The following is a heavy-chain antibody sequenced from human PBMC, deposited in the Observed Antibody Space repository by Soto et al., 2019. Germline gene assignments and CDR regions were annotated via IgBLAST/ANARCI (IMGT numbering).Heavy chain of an antibody. CDR3: ARTVVPAAFDAFDI. Sequence: GGSLRLSCAASGFTVSSNYMSWVRQAPGKGLEWVSVIYSGGSTYYADPVKGRFTISRDNSKNTLYLQMNSLRAEDTAVYYCARTVVPAAFDAFDIWGQGTMVTVSS. CDR2: IYSGGST. D-gene: IGHD2-2*01. V-gene: IGHV3-66*01. CDR1: GFTVSSNY. J-gene: IGHJ3*02.